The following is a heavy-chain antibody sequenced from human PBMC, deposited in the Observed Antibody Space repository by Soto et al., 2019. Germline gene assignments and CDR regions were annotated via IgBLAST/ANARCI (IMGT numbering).Heavy chain of an antibody. Sequence: GGFLRLSCAASGFTFSSYGMHWVRQAPGKGLEWVAVISYDGSNKYYADSVKGRFTISRDNSKNTLYLQMNSLRAEDTAVYYCAKDRFVATERYYFDYWGQGTLVTVSS. D-gene: IGHD5-12*01. CDR1: GFTFSSYG. J-gene: IGHJ4*02. V-gene: IGHV3-30*18. CDR2: ISYDGSNK. CDR3: AKDRFVATERYYFDY.